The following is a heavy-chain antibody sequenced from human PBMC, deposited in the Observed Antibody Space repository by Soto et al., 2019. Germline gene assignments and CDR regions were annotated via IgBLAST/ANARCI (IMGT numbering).Heavy chain of an antibody. CDR3: ARISPVDHYLYFNGGLYV. Sequence: SKTLSLTCSVSGGSIRSYYWSWIRQSPEKGLEWIGYFYHSGNSNYNPSLKSRVTISVDTSKNQPSLSLRSVTAADTAVYFCARISPVDHYLYFNGGLYVWGQVTTVTVSS. CDR1: GGSIRSYY. J-gene: IGHJ6*02. D-gene: IGHD2-8*01. V-gene: IGHV4-59*01. CDR2: FYHSGNS.